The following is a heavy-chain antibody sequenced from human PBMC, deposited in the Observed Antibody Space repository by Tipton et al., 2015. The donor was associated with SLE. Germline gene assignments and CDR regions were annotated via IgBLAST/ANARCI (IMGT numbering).Heavy chain of an antibody. V-gene: IGHV4-61*01. CDR3: ARDRFWNGYLEY. CDR2: ISYTGNT. J-gene: IGHJ4*02. Sequence: TLSLTCTVSGASIASGSYYWSWIRQPPGKGLEWIGYISYTGNTNFNPSLKSRVTMSVATSKNQFSLRLTSVTAADTAVYYCARDRFWNGYLEYWGQGALVSVSS. D-gene: IGHD3-3*01. CDR1: GASIASGSYY.